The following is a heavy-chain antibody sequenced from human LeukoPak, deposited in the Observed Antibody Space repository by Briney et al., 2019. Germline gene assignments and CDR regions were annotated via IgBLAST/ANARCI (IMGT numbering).Heavy chain of an antibody. J-gene: IGHJ4*02. CDR3: ARESTSERPGY. CDR2: INSDGSST. CDR1: GFTFSSYW. D-gene: IGHD5/OR15-5a*01. V-gene: IGHV3-74*01. Sequence: PGGSLRLSCAASGFTFSSYWMHWVRQAPGKGLVWVSRINSDGSSTSYADSVKGRFTISRDDAKNSLYLQMNSLRAEDTAVYYCARESTSERPGYWGQGTLVTVSS.